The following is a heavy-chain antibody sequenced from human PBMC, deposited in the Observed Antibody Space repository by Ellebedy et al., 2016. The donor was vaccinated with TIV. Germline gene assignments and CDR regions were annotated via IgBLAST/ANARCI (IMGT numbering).Heavy chain of an antibody. CDR1: GRSISSYY. J-gene: IGHJ4*02. Sequence: SETLSLXXTVSGRSISSYYWSWIRQPPGKGLEWIGYIYYSGSTNYNPSLKSRVTISVDTSKNQFSLKLSSVTAADTAVYYCARSVGATDYWGQGTLVTVSS. V-gene: IGHV4-59*01. D-gene: IGHD1-26*01. CDR2: IYYSGST. CDR3: ARSVGATDY.